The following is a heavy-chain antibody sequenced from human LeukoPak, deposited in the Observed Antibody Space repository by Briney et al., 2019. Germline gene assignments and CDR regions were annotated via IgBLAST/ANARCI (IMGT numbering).Heavy chain of an antibody. D-gene: IGHD3-10*01. CDR3: ARAADYYGSGSYYKHYLDY. CDR2: INPNSGGT. V-gene: IGHV1-2*02. Sequence: GASVKVSCKASGYTFTGYYMHWVRQAPGQGLEWMGWINPNSGGTNYAQKFQGRVTMTRDTSISTAYMELSRLRSDDTAVYYCARAADYYGSGSYYKHYLDYWGQGTLVTVSS. CDR1: GYTFTGYY. J-gene: IGHJ4*02.